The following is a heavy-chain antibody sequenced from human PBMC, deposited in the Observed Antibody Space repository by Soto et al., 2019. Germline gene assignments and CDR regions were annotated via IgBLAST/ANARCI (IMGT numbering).Heavy chain of an antibody. V-gene: IGHV4-31*03. J-gene: IGHJ4*02. Sequence: SETLSLTCTVSGGSISSGGYYWSWIRQHPGKGLEWIGYIYYSGSTYYNPSLKSRVTISVDTSKNQFSLKLSSVTAADTAVYYCARTSNLYGSGPRDYWGQGTLVTVS. CDR1: GGSISSGGYY. CDR3: ARTSNLYGSGPRDY. CDR2: IYYSGST. D-gene: IGHD3-10*01.